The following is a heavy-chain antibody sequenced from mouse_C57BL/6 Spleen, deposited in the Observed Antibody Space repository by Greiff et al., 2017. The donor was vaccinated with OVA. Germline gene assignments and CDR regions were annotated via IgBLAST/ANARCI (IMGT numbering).Heavy chain of an antibody. CDR2: IDPSDSET. CDR3: ARSVNTSEDAKDY. J-gene: IGHJ4*01. Sequence: QVQLQQPGAELVRPGSSVKLSCKASGYTFTSYWMHWVKQRPIQGLEWIGKIDPSDSETHYNQKFKDKATLTVDKSSSTTYMQLSSPTSAYSAVSFYARSVNTSEDAKDYWGQGTSGTASS. V-gene: IGHV1-52*01. D-gene: IGHD5-1-1*01. CDR1: GYTFTSYW.